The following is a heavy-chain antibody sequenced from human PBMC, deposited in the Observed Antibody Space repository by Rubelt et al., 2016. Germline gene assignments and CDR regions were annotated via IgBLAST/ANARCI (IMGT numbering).Heavy chain of an antibody. Sequence: RGLEWMGWINPNSGGTNYAQKFQGRVTMTRDTSISTAYMELSRLRSDDTAVYYCARSGITIFGVGDAFDIWGQGTMVTVSS. CDR3: ARSGITIFGVGDAFDI. D-gene: IGHD3-3*01. J-gene: IGHJ3*02. V-gene: IGHV1-2*02. CDR2: INPNSGGT.